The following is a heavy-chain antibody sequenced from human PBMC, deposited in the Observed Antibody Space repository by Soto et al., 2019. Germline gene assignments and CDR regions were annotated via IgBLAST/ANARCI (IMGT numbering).Heavy chain of an antibody. J-gene: IGHJ4*02. CDR1: GFTFSSYW. V-gene: IGHV3-74*01. Sequence: EVQLVESGGGLVQPGGSLRLSCAASGFTFSSYWMHWVRQAPGKGLVWVSRINSDGSSTSYADSVKGRFTISRDNAKNTLYLQMNSLRAEGTAVYYCVRTSLVVAAATREAYWGQGTLVTVSS. D-gene: IGHD2-15*01. CDR3: VRTSLVVAAATREAY. CDR2: INSDGSST.